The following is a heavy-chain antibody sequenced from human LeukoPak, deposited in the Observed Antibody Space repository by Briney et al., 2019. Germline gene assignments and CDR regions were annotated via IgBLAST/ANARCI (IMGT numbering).Heavy chain of an antibody. V-gene: IGHV4-39*01. CDR3: ARQSSGYYYGWFDP. CDR1: GGSILDSTYY. Sequence: PSETLSLTCTVSGGSILDSTYYWAWIRQPPGKGLEWIATIFYSGNTHYNPSLKSRVTMSVDTVKNQFSLNLNSVTAADTAVYYCARQSSGYYYGWFDPWGQGTMVTVSS. D-gene: IGHD3-22*01. CDR2: IFYSGNT. J-gene: IGHJ5*02.